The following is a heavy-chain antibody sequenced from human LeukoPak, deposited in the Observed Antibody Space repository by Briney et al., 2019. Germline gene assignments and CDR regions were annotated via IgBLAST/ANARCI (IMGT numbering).Heavy chain of an antibody. CDR2: INPNSGGT. D-gene: IGHD3-16*01. Sequence: ASVKVSCKASGYTFTGYYMHWVRQAPGQGLEWMGWINPNSGGTNYAQKFQGRVTMTRDTSISTAYMELSRLRSDDTAVYYCARVWGSSLFLFDYWGQGTLVTVSS. CDR3: ARVWGSSLFLFDY. J-gene: IGHJ4*02. V-gene: IGHV1-2*02. CDR1: GYTFTGYY.